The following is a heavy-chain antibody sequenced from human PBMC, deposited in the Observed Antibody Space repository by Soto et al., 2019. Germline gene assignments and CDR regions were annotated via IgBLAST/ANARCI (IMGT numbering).Heavy chain of an antibody. CDR1: GSTFSNFW. V-gene: IGHV3-7*01. Sequence: GGSLRFSCATSGSTFSNFWMSWVRQAPGKGLEWVATVKPEGGETYYMDSVKGRFTISRDNAYKSLYLQMSSLRAEDTAVYYCAIAGVWGQGT. J-gene: IGHJ1*01. D-gene: IGHD2-8*01. CDR2: VKPEGGET. CDR3: AIAGV.